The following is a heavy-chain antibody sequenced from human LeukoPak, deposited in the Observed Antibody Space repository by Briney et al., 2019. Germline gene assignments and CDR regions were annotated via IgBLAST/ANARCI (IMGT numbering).Heavy chain of an antibody. CDR3: AKEPNAYSSGWYFQD. V-gene: IGHV3-30*18. D-gene: IGHD6-25*01. CDR2: ISHHGTTT. J-gene: IGHJ1*01. CDR1: GFTFSNYG. Sequence: GGSLRLSCAASGFTFSNYGMQWVRQAPGKGLEWVAVISHHGTTTFYADSVKGRITISRDNSKNTLDLQMDSLRVEDTAVYFCAKEPNAYSSGWYFQDWGQGTLVTVSS.